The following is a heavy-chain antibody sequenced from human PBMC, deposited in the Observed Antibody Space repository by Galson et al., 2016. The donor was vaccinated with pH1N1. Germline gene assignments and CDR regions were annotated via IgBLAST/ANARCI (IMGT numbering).Heavy chain of an antibody. V-gene: IGHV3-23*01. CDR1: GLTFRNHV. J-gene: IGHJ4*01. Sequence: SLRLSCAASGLTFRNHVMSWVRQAPGKGLEWVAVITASADATFYAHSVNGRFTISRDNSRSTLSLQMNNLRVDDSAVYYCVTRRPTTAPGIIDYWGHRTLVTVS. CDR2: ITASADAT. D-gene: IGHD6-13*01. CDR3: VTRRPTTAPGIIDY.